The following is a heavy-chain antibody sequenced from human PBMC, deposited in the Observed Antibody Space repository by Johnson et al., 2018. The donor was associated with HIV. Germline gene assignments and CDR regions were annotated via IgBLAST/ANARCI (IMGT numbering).Heavy chain of an antibody. J-gene: IGHJ3*02. V-gene: IGHV3-30*02. CDR1: GFTFSSYG. CDR2: IRHDGDNK. CDR3: ARGWELLTPAFDI. D-gene: IGHD1-26*01. Sequence: QVQLVESGGGVVQPGGSLRLSCAASGFTFSSYGMHWVRQAPGKGLEWVAFIRHDGDNKYYANSVKARFTISRDNSKNTLYLQMGSLRAEDMAVYYCARGWELLTPAFDIWGQGTMVTVSS.